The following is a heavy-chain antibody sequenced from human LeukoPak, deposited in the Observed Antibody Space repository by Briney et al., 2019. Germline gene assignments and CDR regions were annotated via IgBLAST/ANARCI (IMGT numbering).Heavy chain of an antibody. D-gene: IGHD6-19*01. Sequence: PSQTLSLTCTVSGGSVSSGSYYWSWIRQPPGKGLEWIGYIYYSGSTNYNPSLKSRVTISVDTSKNQFSLKLSSVTAADTAVYYCARGASVAGTSRYGLGFDYWGQGTLVTVSS. CDR3: ARGASVAGTSRYGLGFDY. J-gene: IGHJ4*02. CDR1: GGSVSSGSYY. CDR2: IYYSGST. V-gene: IGHV4-61*01.